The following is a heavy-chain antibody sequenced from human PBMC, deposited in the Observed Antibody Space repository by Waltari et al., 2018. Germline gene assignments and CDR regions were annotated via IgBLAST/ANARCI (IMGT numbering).Heavy chain of an antibody. Sequence: QVQLQESGPGLVKPSETLSLTCTVSGYSISSAYFWGWIRQPPGKGLEWIGGVHHSGSAYYAQSLQSRVTISVDTTRGQVSLKLSSVTAADTAVYYCAKSLYTGSVSYMLTDVWGLGTLVTVSS. CDR2: VHHSGSA. CDR3: AKSLYTGSVSYMLTDV. V-gene: IGHV4-38-2*02. CDR1: GYSISSAYF. J-gene: IGHJ4*02. D-gene: IGHD2-8*02.